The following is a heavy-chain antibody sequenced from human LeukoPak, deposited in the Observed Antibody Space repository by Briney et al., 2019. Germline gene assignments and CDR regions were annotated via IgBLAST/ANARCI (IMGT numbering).Heavy chain of an antibody. CDR3: ARFGDYGEY. CDR1: GFTFSSYA. V-gene: IGHV3-23*01. Sequence: GGSLRLSCAASGFTFSSYAMSWVRQAPGKGLEWVSAISGSGVSTYYADSVKGRFTIPRDNSKNTLYLQMNSLRAEDSALYYCARFGDYGEYWGQGTLVTVSS. CDR2: ISGSGVST. D-gene: IGHD3-10*01. J-gene: IGHJ4*02.